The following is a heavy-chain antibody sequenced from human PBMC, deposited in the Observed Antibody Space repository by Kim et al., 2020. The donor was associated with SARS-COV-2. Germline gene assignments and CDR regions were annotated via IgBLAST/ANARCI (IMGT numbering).Heavy chain of an antibody. J-gene: IGHJ4*02. CDR2: ITHTGSS. V-gene: IGHV4-34*01. Sequence: SETLSLTCAVYGGSVSVYYWTWVRQSPGKGLEWIGEITHTGSSIYNPSLKSRVTISGDTSQNQFSLHLTSVTAADTGVYSCVRGGRIISFGSGAPSLSSWGEETLVTV. CDR1: GGSVSVYY. D-gene: IGHD3-10*01. CDR3: VRGGRIISFGSGAPSLSS.